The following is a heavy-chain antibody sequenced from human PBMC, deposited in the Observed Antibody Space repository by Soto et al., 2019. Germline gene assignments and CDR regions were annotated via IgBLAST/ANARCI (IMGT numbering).Heavy chain of an antibody. CDR1: GFTFSSYS. D-gene: IGHD1-1*01. V-gene: IGHV3-21*01. J-gene: IGHJ6*02. CDR2: ISSSSSYI. CDR3: ARDGQRNTNYYYYGMDV. Sequence: GGSLRLSCAASGFTFSSYSMNWVRQAPGKGLEWVSSISSSSSYIYYADSVKGRFTISRDNAKNSLYLQMNSLRAEDTAVYYCARDGQRNTNYYYYGMDVWGQGTTVTVSS.